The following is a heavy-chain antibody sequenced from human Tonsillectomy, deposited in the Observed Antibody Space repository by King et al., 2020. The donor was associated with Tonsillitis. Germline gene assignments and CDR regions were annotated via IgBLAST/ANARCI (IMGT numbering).Heavy chain of an antibody. Sequence: VQLVESGAEVKKPGASVKVSCKASGYSSTSYGITWVRQAPGQGLEWMGWINTYKGNTNYAQKFQGRVTMTTDTSTSTAYMELRSLRADDTAVYYCARERGNYVRIDYWGQGTLVTVSS. J-gene: IGHJ4*02. CDR1: GYSSTSYG. D-gene: IGHD1-7*01. CDR3: ARERGNYVRIDY. CDR2: INTYKGNT. V-gene: IGHV1-18*04.